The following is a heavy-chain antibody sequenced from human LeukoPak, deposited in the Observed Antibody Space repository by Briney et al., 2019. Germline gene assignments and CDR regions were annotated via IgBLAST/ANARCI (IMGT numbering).Heavy chain of an antibody. CDR2: IHKNAIT. Sequence: GGSLRLSCTVSGFTVSSNYMTWVRQAPGKGLEWVSVIHKNAITYYADTVKGRFTISRDNSKNMLYLQMNSLRAEDTAVYYCARSLRVRGVPDYMDVWGKGTTVIISS. CDR3: ARSLRVRGVPDYMDV. D-gene: IGHD3-10*02. V-gene: IGHV3-53*01. CDR1: GFTVSSNY. J-gene: IGHJ6*03.